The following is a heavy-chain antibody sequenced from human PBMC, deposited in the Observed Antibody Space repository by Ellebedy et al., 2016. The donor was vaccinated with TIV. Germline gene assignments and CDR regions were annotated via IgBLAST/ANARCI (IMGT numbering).Heavy chain of an antibody. CDR1: GIIFSSYW. D-gene: IGHD1-26*01. J-gene: IGHJ4*02. Sequence: GESLKISCEASGIIFSSYWMHWVRQAPGKGLLWVSRINSDGSSTTYADSVKGRFTISRDNAKNTVYLQMNRLRLEDTAVYYCATERSGSYYNYWGQGTLVTVSS. CDR3: ATERSGSYYNY. CDR2: INSDGSST. V-gene: IGHV3-74*03.